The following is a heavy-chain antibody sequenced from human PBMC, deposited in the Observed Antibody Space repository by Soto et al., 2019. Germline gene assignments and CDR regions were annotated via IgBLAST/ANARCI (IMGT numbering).Heavy chain of an antibody. CDR1: GGSLTTNY. Sequence: SLILSLTCAVYGGSLTTNYGTWILQSPGKGLEWIGEINHLGSTNYSPSLQNRATILIDTSNNQFSLKLTSVTAEATAVYYCLSAXFDSWGRGILVTVSS. CDR2: INHLGST. V-gene: IGHV4-34*01. J-gene: IGHJ4*01. CDR3: LSAXFDS.